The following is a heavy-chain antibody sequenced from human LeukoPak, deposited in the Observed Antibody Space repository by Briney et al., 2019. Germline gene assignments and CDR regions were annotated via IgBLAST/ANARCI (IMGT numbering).Heavy chain of an antibody. CDR1: GYTFTSYG. Sequence: ASVKVSCKASGYTFTSYGISWVRQAPGQGLEWMGWISAYNGNTNYAQKLQGRVTMTTDTSTSTAYMELRSLRSDDTAVYYCARDGSIVGATRPWFNPWGQGTLVTVSS. CDR3: ARDGSIVGATRPWFNP. J-gene: IGHJ5*02. V-gene: IGHV1-18*01. CDR2: ISAYNGNT. D-gene: IGHD1-26*01.